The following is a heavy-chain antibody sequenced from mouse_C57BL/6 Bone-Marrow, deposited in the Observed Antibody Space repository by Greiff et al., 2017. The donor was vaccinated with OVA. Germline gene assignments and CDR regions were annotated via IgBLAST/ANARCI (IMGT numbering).Heavy chain of an antibody. CDR3: AIYYSKGIYWYFDV. CDR2: IYPGDGDT. D-gene: IGHD2-5*01. CDR1: GYAFSSSW. J-gene: IGHJ1*03. Sequence: QLQLKESGPELVKPGASVKISCKASGYAFSSSWMNWVKQRPGKGLEWIGRIYPGDGDTNYNGKFKGKATLTADKSSSTAYMQLSSLTSEDSAVYFCAIYYSKGIYWYFDVWGTGTTGTVSS. V-gene: IGHV1-82*01.